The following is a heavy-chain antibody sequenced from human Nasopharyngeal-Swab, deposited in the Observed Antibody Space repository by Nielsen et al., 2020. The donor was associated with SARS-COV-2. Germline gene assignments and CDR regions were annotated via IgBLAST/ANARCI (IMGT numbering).Heavy chain of an antibody. Sequence: SVKVSCKSSGGTFSNSGFSWVRQAPGQGLEWMGGIIPVFGTPLYAQKFQGRVTISADESTTTTYMELSSLRSQDTAVYYCAKVRTNYGMGLNGALDPWGQGTLVTVSP. V-gene: IGHV1-69*13. CDR1: GGTFSNSG. J-gene: IGHJ5*02. CDR2: IIPVFGTP. D-gene: IGHD4-17*01. CDR3: AKVRTNYGMGLNGALDP.